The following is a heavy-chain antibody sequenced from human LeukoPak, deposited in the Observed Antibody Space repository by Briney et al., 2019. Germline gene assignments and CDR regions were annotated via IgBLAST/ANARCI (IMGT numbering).Heavy chain of an antibody. V-gene: IGHV1-8*02. CDR2: MNPNSGDT. D-gene: IGHD3-10*01. CDR1: GSTLSSYD. Sequence: ASVKVSCKASGSTLSSYDINWVPQATGQGLEWMGWMNPNSGDTGYTQRFQGRVTMTRDTSISTAYMELSSLRSEDTAVYYCARGPYGTGSHFDFWGQGTLVTVSS. CDR3: ARGPYGTGSHFDF. J-gene: IGHJ4*02.